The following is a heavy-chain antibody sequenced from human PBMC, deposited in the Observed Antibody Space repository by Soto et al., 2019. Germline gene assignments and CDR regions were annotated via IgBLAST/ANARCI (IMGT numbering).Heavy chain of an antibody. Sequence: QVQLVQSGAEVKKPGSSVKVSCKASGGTFSSYAISWVRQAPGQGLEWMGGIIPIFGTANYAQKFQGRVTITADESTSTAYMELSSLRSEDTAVYYCARESGGSGRQPPGYYFDYWGQGTLVTVSS. J-gene: IGHJ4*02. V-gene: IGHV1-69*01. CDR3: ARESGGSGRQPPGYYFDY. CDR2: IIPIFGTA. D-gene: IGHD3-10*01. CDR1: GGTFSSYA.